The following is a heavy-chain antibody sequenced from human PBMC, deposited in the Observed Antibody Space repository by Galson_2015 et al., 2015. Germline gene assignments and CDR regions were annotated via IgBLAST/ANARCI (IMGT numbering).Heavy chain of an antibody. J-gene: IGHJ4*02. V-gene: IGHV3-7*01. CDR1: GFTFSSYA. CDR2: IKQDGSEK. D-gene: IGHD6-13*01. Sequence: SLRLSCAASGFTFSSYAMTWVRQAPGKGLEWVANIKQDGSEKYYVDSVKGRFTISRDNAKNSLFLQMNSLRAEDTAVYYCTRDISTSPWSSSWYINWGQGTLVTVSP. CDR3: TRDISTSPWSSSWYIN.